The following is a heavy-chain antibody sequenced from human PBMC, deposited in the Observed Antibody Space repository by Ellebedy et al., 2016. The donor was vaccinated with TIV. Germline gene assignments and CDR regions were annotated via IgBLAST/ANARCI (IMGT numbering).Heavy chain of an antibody. CDR2: INPNSGGT. Sequence: ASVKVSCKASGGTFSSYAISWVRQAPGQGLEWMGWINPNSGGTNYAQKFQGRVTMTRDTSISTAYMELSRLRSDDTAVYYCARDRYCSRNSCYFYWFDPWGQGTLVIVSS. J-gene: IGHJ5*02. D-gene: IGHD2-2*01. CDR3: ARDRYCSRNSCYFYWFDP. V-gene: IGHV1-2*02. CDR1: GGTFSSYA.